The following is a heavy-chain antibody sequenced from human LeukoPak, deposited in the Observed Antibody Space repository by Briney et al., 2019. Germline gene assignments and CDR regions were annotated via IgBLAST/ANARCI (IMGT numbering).Heavy chain of an antibody. CDR3: AELGITMIGGV. Sequence: GGSLRLSCAASGFTVSSNYMSWVRQAPGKGLEWVSAISGSGGSTYYADSVKGRFTISRDNSKNTLYLQMNSLRAEDTAVYYCAELGITMIGGVWGKGTTVTISS. CDR2: ISGSGGST. CDR1: GFTVSSNY. V-gene: IGHV3-23*01. D-gene: IGHD3-10*02. J-gene: IGHJ6*04.